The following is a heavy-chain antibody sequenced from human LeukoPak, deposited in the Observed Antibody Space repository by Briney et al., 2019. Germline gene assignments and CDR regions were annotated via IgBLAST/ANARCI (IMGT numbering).Heavy chain of an antibody. D-gene: IGHD4-23*01. J-gene: IGHJ4*02. CDR2: INWNGGST. CDR3: AKGSGGNFVSSASSSDY. CDR1: GFIFSGYS. V-gene: IGHV3-20*04. Sequence: GGSLRLSGVASGFIFSGYSMNWVRQAPGKGLEWVSGINWNGGSTGYADSVKGRFTISRDNAKNSLYLQMNSLRAEDTALYYCAKGSGGNFVSSASSSDYWGQGTLVTVSS.